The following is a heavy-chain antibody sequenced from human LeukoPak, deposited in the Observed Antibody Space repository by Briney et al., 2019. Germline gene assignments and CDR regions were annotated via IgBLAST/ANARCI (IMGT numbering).Heavy chain of an antibody. CDR3: ARVRGYCSSTSCYWAFDI. CDR2: INPNSGGT. J-gene: IGHJ3*02. V-gene: IGHV1-2*02. CDR1: GYTFTGYY. Sequence: ASVKVSCKASGYTFTGYYMRWVRQAPGQGLEWMGWINPNSGGTNYAQKFQGRVTMTRDTSISTAYMELSRLRSDDTAVYYCARVRGYCSSTSCYWAFDIWGQGTMVTVSS. D-gene: IGHD2-2*01.